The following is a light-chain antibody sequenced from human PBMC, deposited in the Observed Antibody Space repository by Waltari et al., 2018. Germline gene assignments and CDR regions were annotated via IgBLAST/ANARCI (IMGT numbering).Light chain of an antibody. Sequence: EIVLTQSPGTLSLSPGESATLSCRASEGVSTYLAWYQQKPGQAPRLLIYDASNRAAGIPARFVASGSETDFPLTISRLEPADFAVYYCQERSNWPGGSFGGGTKVEIK. CDR2: DAS. J-gene: IGKJ4*01. V-gene: IGKV3-11*01. CDR3: QERSNWPGGS. CDR1: EGVSTY.